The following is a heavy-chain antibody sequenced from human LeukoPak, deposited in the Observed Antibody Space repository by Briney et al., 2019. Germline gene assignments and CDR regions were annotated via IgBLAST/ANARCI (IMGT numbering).Heavy chain of an antibody. J-gene: IGHJ6*03. V-gene: IGHV3-48*01. D-gene: IGHD6-6*01. CDR1: GFSFSSYS. CDR2: ISSSSSAL. CDR3: ARDRVAARQWGYYYYMDV. Sequence: GGSLRLSCAASGFSFSSYSMNWVRQAPGKGLEWVSYISSSSSALYYADSVKGRFTISRDNAKNSLYLQMNSLRAEDTAVYYCARDRVAARQWGYYYYMDVWGKGTTVTVSS.